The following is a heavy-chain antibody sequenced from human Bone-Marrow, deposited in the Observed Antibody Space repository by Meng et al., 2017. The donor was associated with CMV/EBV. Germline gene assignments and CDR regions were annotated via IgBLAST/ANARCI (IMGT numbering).Heavy chain of an antibody. J-gene: IGHJ4*02. D-gene: IGHD1-1*01. CDR1: FSLSTSGVG. CDR2: IYWDDDK. CDR3: AHRRGLQGYWDAGYFDY. Sequence: FSLSTSGVGVGSIRQSLGKALEWLALIYWDDDKRYSPSLRSRLTITKDTPRNQVVLTMTNMDPVDTATYYCAHRRGLQGYWDAGYFDYWGQGTLVTVSS. V-gene: IGHV2-5*02.